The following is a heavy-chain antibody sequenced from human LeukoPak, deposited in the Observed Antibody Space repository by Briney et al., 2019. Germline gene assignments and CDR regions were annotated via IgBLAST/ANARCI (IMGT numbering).Heavy chain of an antibody. CDR1: GFTFSTYA. V-gene: IGHV3-23*01. J-gene: IGHJ4*02. CDR2: ISSSGET. D-gene: IGHD1-26*01. Sequence: PGGSPRLSCAASGFTFSTYAMSWVRQAPGKGLEWVSIISSSGETYYADSVKGRFTISRDNSKNPLYLQLNSLRAEDTAVYYCAKLSGSYPDDYWGQGTLVTVS. CDR3: AKLSGSYPDDY.